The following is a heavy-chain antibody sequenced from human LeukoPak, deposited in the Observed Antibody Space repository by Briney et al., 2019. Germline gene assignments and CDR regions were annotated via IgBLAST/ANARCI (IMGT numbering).Heavy chain of an antibody. CDR2: ISAYNGNT. CDR1: GYTFTSYG. V-gene: IGHV1-18*01. Sequence: ASVKVSCKASGYTFTSYGISWVRQAPGQGLEWMGWISAYNGNTNYAQKLQGRVTMTTDTPTSTAYMELRSLRSDDTAVYYCARGGNHYYDSSGYYYGPYYFDYWGQGTLVTVSS. J-gene: IGHJ4*02. CDR3: ARGGNHYYDSSGYYYGPYYFDY. D-gene: IGHD3-22*01.